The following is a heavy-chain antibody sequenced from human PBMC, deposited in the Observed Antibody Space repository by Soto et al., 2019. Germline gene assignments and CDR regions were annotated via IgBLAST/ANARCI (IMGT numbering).Heavy chain of an antibody. CDR3: AKGGGQWLTLLDS. CDR1: GFTFSSYG. CDR2: MSFDGSNQ. Sequence: PGGSLRLSCAASGFTFSSYGMHWVRQAPGKGLEWVAMMSFDGSNQYYGESVKGRFTISRDKTNNTLYLQMSSLRPEDTAVYFCAKGGGQWLTLLDSWGQGTLVTVSS. J-gene: IGHJ4*02. V-gene: IGHV3-30*18. D-gene: IGHD6-19*01.